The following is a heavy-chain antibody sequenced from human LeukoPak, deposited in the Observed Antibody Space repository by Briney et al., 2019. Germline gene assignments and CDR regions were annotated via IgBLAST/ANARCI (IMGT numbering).Heavy chain of an antibody. Sequence: GGSLRLSCAASGFSVSTNYMSWIRQAPGKGLEWVSVIYSGGSTYYADKKGRFAISRDNSKNTLYLQMNSLRAEDTAVYYCARVYDFWSGHYFDDWGQGTLVTVSS. CDR2: IYSGGST. CDR3: ARVYDFWSGHYFDD. V-gene: IGHV3-53*01. J-gene: IGHJ4*02. CDR1: GFSVSTNY. D-gene: IGHD3-3*01.